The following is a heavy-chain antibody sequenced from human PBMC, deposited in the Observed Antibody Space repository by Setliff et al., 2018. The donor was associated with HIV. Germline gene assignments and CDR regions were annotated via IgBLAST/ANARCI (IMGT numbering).Heavy chain of an antibody. CDR2: IIPILGTT. Sequence: SVKVSCKSSGGTFSSNAISWVRQAPGHGLEWIGGIIPILGTTHYSQKFQDRVTITRDESTRTAYLEVNNLGSEDTAIYYCARDRGGSYADACDVWGQGTMVTVSS. J-gene: IGHJ3*01. D-gene: IGHD1-26*01. CDR1: GGTFSSNA. V-gene: IGHV1-69*05. CDR3: ARDRGGSYADACDV.